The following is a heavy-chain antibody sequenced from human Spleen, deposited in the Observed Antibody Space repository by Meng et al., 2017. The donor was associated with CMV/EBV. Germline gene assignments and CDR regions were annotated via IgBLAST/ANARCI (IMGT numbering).Heavy chain of an antibody. CDR1: GGSFSDYH. CDR2: ISHSGST. D-gene: IGHD3-10*01. Sequence: SETLSLTCAVYGGSFSDYHWSWIRQPPGKGLEWIGEISHSGSTNYNPSLKSRVAISVDTSKNQFSLKLSSVTAADTAVYYCARDKGLYYVSGTRGEINWFDPWGQGTLVTVSS. J-gene: IGHJ5*02. CDR3: ARDKGLYYVSGTRGEINWFDP. V-gene: IGHV4-34*01.